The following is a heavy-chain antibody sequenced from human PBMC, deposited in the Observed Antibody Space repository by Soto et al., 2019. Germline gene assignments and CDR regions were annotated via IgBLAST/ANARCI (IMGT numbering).Heavy chain of an antibody. Sequence: QVQLQESGPGLVKPSEPLSLTCSVSSGSISPYYWCWVRQPPGEGLEWIAYISYSVGPSYNPSLKSRVTISLDTSKNQIDLMLMSVTAAATAVYYCVGPLESLAMESFDYWGQGTLVTVTS. CDR2: ISYSVGP. CDR1: SGSISPYY. D-gene: IGHD5-18*01. V-gene: IGHV4-59*01. CDR3: VGPLESLAMESFDY. J-gene: IGHJ4*02.